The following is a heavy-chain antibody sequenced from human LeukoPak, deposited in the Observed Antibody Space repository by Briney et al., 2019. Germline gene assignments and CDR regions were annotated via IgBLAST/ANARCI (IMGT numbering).Heavy chain of an antibody. J-gene: IGHJ4*02. D-gene: IGHD2-21*01. V-gene: IGHV3-30*02. Sequence: PGGSLRLSCAASGFTFNIYGMHWVRQAPGKGLEGVAFIWYGGSKKYYADSVKGRFTISRDNSKNMVSLEMNSLRTEDTAVYYCAKDVNAYCSGDCSDYWGQGTLVTVSS. CDR2: IWYGGSKK. CDR1: GFTFNIYG. CDR3: AKDVNAYCSGDCSDY.